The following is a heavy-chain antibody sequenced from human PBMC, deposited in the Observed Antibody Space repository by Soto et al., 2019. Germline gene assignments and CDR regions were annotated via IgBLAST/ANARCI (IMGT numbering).Heavy chain of an antibody. CDR1: GFTFTSSA. Sequence: SVKVSCKASGFTFTSSAVQWVRQARGQRLEWIGWIVVGSGNTNYAQKFQGRVTITADESTSTAYMELSSLRSEDTAVYYCARGTLGIVVVPSGPWGQGTLVTVSS. CDR2: IVVGSGNT. J-gene: IGHJ5*02. CDR3: ARGTLGIVVVPSGP. V-gene: IGHV1-58*01. D-gene: IGHD2-15*01.